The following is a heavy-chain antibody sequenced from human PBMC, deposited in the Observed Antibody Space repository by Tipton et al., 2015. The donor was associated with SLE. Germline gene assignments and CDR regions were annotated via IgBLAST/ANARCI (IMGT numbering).Heavy chain of an antibody. CDR3: ARDEQQLIY. J-gene: IGHJ4*02. CDR2: ISYDGSNK. Sequence: SLRLSCAASGFTFSSYWMSWVRQAPGKGLEWVAVISYDGSNKYYADSVKGRFTISRDNSKNTLYLQMNSLRAEDTAVYYCARDEQQLIYWGQGTLVTVSS. V-gene: IGHV3-30*03. D-gene: IGHD6-13*01. CDR1: GFTFSSYW.